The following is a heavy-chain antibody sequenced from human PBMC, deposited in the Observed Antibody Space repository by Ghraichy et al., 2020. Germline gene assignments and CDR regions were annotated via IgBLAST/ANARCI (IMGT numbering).Heavy chain of an antibody. J-gene: IGHJ4*02. V-gene: IGHV3-23*01. CDR2: VSGSGGST. CDR3: AKHGTVGATSGSGYFDY. D-gene: IGHD1-26*01. Sequence: GSLRLSCAASRFTFKNYAMSWVRQAPAKGLEWVSAVSGSGGSTYYADSVKGRFTISRDNSNNTLSLQMNSLRADDTAVYYCAKHGTVGATSGSGYFDYWGQGILVTVSS. CDR1: RFTFKNYA.